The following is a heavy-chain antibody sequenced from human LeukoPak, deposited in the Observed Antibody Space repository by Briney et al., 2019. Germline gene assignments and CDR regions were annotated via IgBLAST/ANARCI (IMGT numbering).Heavy chain of an antibody. D-gene: IGHD6-6*01. J-gene: IGHJ4*02. Sequence: PGGSLRLSCTASGFTFRNYWMSWVREAPGEGLECVDYIKEDGSDKNYVDSGKGRFTISRDNAKSSLYLQMNSLRVEDTAVYYCVRGTRSNSFWGQGTQVTVSS. V-gene: IGHV3-7*01. CDR1: GFTFRNYW. CDR3: VRGTRSNSF. CDR2: IKEDGSDK.